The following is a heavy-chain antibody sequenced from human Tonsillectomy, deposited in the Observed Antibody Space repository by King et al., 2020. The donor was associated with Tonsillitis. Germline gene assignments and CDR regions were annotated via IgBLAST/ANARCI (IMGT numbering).Heavy chain of an antibody. CDR3: AKRSYYGSGSPPPFDY. Sequence: VQLVESGGGVVQPGGSLRLSYAASGFIFSSYGMHWVRQAPGKGLQWVAFIRYDGSDKYYADSVKGRFTISRDNSKNTLYLQMNSLRAEDTAVYYCAKRSYYGSGSPPPFDYWGQGTLVTVSS. CDR1: GFIFSSYG. V-gene: IGHV3-30*02. J-gene: IGHJ4*02. D-gene: IGHD3-10*01. CDR2: IRYDGSDK.